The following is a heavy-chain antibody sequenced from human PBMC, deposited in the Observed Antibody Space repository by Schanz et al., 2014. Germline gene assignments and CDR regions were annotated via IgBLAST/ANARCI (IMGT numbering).Heavy chain of an antibody. D-gene: IGHD2-8*01. CDR1: GFTFSSHW. V-gene: IGHV3-74*02. J-gene: IGHJ6*03. CDR3: ARVKYCTIIRCYRTETEGIYYMDV. Sequence: VQLVESGGGVVQPGRSLRLSCAASGFTFSSHWMHWVRQDPGKGLVWVARINSVGSNTDYADSVKGRFTISRDNSKNTLYLQMKSLRAEDTAVYYCARVKYCTIIRCYRTETEGIYYMDVWGKGTTVTVSS. CDR2: INSVGSNT.